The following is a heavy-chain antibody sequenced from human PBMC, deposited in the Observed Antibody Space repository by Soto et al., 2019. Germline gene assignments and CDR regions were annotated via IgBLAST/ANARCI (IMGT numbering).Heavy chain of an antibody. J-gene: IGHJ6*02. CDR2: ISGSGGST. Sequence: GSLRLSCAASGFTFSSYAMSWVRQAPGKGLEWVSAISGSGGSTYYADSVKGRFTISRDNSKNTLYLQMNSLRAEDTAVYYCAKGKSLPAATIHYYYGMDVWGQGTTVTVSS. V-gene: IGHV3-23*01. D-gene: IGHD2-2*01. CDR1: GFTFSSYA. CDR3: AKGKSLPAATIHYYYGMDV.